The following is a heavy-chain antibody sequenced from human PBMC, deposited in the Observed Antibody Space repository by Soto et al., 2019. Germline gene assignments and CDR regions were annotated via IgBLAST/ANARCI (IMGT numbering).Heavy chain of an antibody. CDR1: GGSISSYY. V-gene: IGHV4-59*01. CDR2: IFYSGST. CDR3: ASMIGDPVLSFDS. Sequence: QVQLQESGPGLVKPSETLSLTCTVSGGSISSYYWSWIRQPPGKGLEWIGFIFYSGSTSYNPSLESRVTLSIDTSEYQFPLKLNSVTAADTAVYYCASMIGDPVLSFDSWGQGTLVAVSS. D-gene: IGHD3-10*02. J-gene: IGHJ5*01.